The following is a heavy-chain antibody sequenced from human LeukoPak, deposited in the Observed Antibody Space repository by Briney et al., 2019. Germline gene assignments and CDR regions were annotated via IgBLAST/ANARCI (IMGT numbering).Heavy chain of an antibody. CDR1: GGSISSYY. V-gene: IGHV4-59*01. D-gene: IGHD3-10*01. CDR2: IYYSGST. Sequence: SETLSLTCTVSGGSISSYYWSWIRQPPGKGLEWIGYIYYSGSTNYNPSLKSRVTISVDTSKNQFSLKLSSVTAADTAVYYCARERLRESDAFDIWGQGTMVTVSS. J-gene: IGHJ3*02. CDR3: ARERLRESDAFDI.